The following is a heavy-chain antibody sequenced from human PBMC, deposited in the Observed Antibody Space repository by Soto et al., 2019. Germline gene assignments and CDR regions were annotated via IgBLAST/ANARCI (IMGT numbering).Heavy chain of an antibody. CDR3: ARGITMVPGVLVDACVI. CDR1: GYTFTGYY. Sequence: QVQLVQSGAEVKKPGASVKVSCKASGYTFTGYYMHWVRQAPGQGLEWMGWVNPNSGGTNNAKKVQAWFTMTRDTSNTTAYMELSRLRSDDTAVHYCARGITMVPGVLVDACVIWGQGTVVPVSS. J-gene: IGHJ3*02. CDR2: VNPNSGGT. V-gene: IGHV1-2*04. D-gene: IGHD3-10*01.